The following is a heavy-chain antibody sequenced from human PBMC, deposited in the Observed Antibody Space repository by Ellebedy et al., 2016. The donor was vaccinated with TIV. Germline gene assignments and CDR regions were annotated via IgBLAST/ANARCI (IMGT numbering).Heavy chain of an antibody. CDR2: IIPIFGTA. CDR3: ASSPADYYGSGSYSPFDY. Sequence: SVKVSCXASGGTFSSYAISWVRQAPGQGLEWMGGIIPIFGTANYAQKFQGRVTITADESTSTAYMELSSLRSEDTAVYYCASSPADYYGSGSYSPFDYWGQGTLVTVSS. V-gene: IGHV1-69*13. J-gene: IGHJ4*02. CDR1: GGTFSSYA. D-gene: IGHD3-10*01.